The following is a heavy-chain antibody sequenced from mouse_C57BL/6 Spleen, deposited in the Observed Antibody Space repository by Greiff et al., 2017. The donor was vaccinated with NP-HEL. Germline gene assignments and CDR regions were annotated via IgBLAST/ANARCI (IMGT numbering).Heavy chain of an antibody. Sequence: DVKLQESGTVLARPGASVKMSCKTSGYTFTSYWMHWVKQRPGQGLEWIGAIYPGNSDTSYNQKFKGKAKLTAVSSASTAYMELSSLTNEDSAVYYCKRGDSYYYGSSLWYFDVWGTGTTVTVSS. D-gene: IGHD1-1*01. CDR1: GYTFTSYW. CDR2: IYPGNSDT. V-gene: IGHV1-5*01. J-gene: IGHJ1*03. CDR3: KRGDSYYYGSSLWYFDV.